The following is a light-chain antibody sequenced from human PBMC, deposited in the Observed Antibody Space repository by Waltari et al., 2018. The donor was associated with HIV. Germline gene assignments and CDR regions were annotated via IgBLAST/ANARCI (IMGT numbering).Light chain of an antibody. CDR3: QSYDGSLSGVWV. J-gene: IGLJ3*02. Sequence: QSTLTQPPSIAGAPGQRITIPCAGHMSNPGAGSAVPRYQRSPGTDARLLLYHNNNRPSGVPERCSGDKSGSSASLAIHGLQTEDEADYYCQSYDGSLSGVWVFGGGTKLTVL. V-gene: IGLV1-40*01. CDR1: MSNPGAGSA. CDR2: HNN.